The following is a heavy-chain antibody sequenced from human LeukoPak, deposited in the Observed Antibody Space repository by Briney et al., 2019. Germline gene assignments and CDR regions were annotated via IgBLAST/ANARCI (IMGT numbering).Heavy chain of an antibody. Sequence: EASVKVSCKVSGYTLTELSMHWVRQAPGKGLEWMGGFDPEDGETIYAQKFQGRVTMTEDTSTDTAYMELSSLRSEDTAVYYCATLPPVDLWTRPYFDYWGQGTLVTVSS. CDR1: GYTLTELS. V-gene: IGHV1-24*01. CDR3: ATLPPVDLWTRPYFDY. CDR2: FDPEDGET. J-gene: IGHJ4*02. D-gene: IGHD3/OR15-3a*01.